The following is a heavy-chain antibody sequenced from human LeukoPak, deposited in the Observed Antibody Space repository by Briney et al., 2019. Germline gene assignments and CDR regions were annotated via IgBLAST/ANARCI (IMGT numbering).Heavy chain of an antibody. V-gene: IGHV3-23*01. CDR3: AKDSHPLSSSSWFFES. Sequence: PGGSLRLSCAGSGFIFKNYVMTWVRQAPGKGLDWVSSLSATGDITYYADSVKGRFTVSRDNSNGTVFLQMNSLRAEDTAVYYCAKDSHPLSSSSWFFESWGQGPLVTVSS. J-gene: IGHJ4*02. D-gene: IGHD6-13*01. CDR1: GFIFKNYV. CDR2: LSATGDIT.